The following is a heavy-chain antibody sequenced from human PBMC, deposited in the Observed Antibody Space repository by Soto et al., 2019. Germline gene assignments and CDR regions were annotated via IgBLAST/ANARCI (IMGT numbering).Heavy chain of an antibody. J-gene: IGHJ4*02. Sequence: QVQLQESGPGLVKPSQTLSLTCTVSGGSISSGAHYWSWIRQHPGKGLEWIGYIYYSGSTYYNPSLRSRVAISVDTSKNQVSLKLNSVTVADTAVYYCAREGTSSSYDYWGQGTLVTVSS. D-gene: IGHD6-6*01. CDR1: GGSISSGAHY. CDR2: IYYSGST. V-gene: IGHV4-31*03. CDR3: AREGTSSSYDY.